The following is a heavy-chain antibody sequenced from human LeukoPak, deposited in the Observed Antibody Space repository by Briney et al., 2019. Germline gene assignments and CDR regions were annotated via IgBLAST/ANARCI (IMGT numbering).Heavy chain of an antibody. D-gene: IGHD6-13*01. J-gene: IGHJ6*03. CDR2: INPNSGGT. Sequence: ASVKVSCKASGYTFTGYYMHWVRQAPGQGLEWMGWINPNSGGTNYAQKFQGRVTMTRDTSISTAYMELSRLRSGDTAVYYCARKLKSVAAAGIPLYYYYYYMDVWGKGTTVTVSS. CDR1: GYTFTGYY. CDR3: ARKLKSVAAAGIPLYYYYYYMDV. V-gene: IGHV1-2*02.